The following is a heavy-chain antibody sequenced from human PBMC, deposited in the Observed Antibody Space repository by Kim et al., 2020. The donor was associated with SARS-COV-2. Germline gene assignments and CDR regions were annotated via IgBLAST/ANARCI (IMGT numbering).Heavy chain of an antibody. J-gene: IGHJ4*02. CDR2: ICDSGVST. CDR1: GFTFSSYA. Sequence: GGSLRLSCAASGFTFSSYAMSWARQAPGKGLEWVSAICDSGVSTHYADSVKGRFTISRDNSKSTLFLQMNSLRAEDTAVYYCAASHYWGKGSRVTVS. V-gene: IGHV3-23*01. CDR3: AASHY.